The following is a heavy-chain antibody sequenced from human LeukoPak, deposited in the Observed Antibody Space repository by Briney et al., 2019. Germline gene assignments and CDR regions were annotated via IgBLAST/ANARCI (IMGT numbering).Heavy chain of an antibody. V-gene: IGHV3-53*01. CDR1: GFTVSSNY. CDR3: ARGWEWEPLDY. Sequence: QPGGSLRLSCAASGFTVSSNYMSWVRQAPGKGLEWVSVIYSGGSTYYADSVKGRFTISRDNSKNALYLQMNSLRAEDTAVYYCARGWEWEPLDYWGQGTLVTVSS. CDR2: IYSGGST. D-gene: IGHD1-26*01. J-gene: IGHJ4*02.